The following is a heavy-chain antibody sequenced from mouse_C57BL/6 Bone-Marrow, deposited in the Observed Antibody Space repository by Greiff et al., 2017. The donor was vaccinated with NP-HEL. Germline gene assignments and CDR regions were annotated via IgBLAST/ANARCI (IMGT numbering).Heavy chain of an antibody. J-gene: IGHJ1*03. D-gene: IGHD1-1*01. CDR2: INPGSGGT. CDR1: GYAFTNYL. Sequence: VQLQQSGAELVRPGTSVKVSCKASGYAFTNYLIEWVKQRPGQGLEWIGVINPGSGGTNYNEKFKGKATLTADKSSSTAYMQLSSLTSEDSAVYFCARDTTVVAEDWYFEVWGTGTTVTVSS. CDR3: ARDTTVVAEDWYFEV. V-gene: IGHV1-54*01.